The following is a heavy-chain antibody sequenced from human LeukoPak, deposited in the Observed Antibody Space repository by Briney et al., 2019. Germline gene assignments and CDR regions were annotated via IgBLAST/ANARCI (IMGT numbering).Heavy chain of an antibody. CDR3: AREARSGDDY. V-gene: IGHV4-39*07. J-gene: IGHJ4*02. Sequence: SETLSLTCTVSGGSISSSSYSWGWIRQPPGKGLEWIGSIYYSGSTYYNPSLKSRVTISVDTSKNQFSLKLSSVTAADTAVYYCAREARSGDDYWGQGTLVTVSS. CDR2: IYYSGST. D-gene: IGHD1-1*01. CDR1: GGSISSSSYS.